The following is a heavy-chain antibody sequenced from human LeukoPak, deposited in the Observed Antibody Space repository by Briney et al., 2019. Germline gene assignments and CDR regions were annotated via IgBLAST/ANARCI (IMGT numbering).Heavy chain of an antibody. CDR2: MHPTGDNT. CDR3: ARHDFDLPMIYSFFAH. J-gene: IGHJ5*02. V-gene: IGHV1-46*01. CDR1: GYTFTKYY. Sequence: ASVKVSCKAPGYTFTKYYMNWVRQAPGQGLEWMGIMHPTGDNTNYAQKFQGRVTLTRDTSTGTFYMELSSLTSEDTAVYYCARHDFDLPMIYSFFAHWGQGTLVTVSS. D-gene: IGHD3-3*01.